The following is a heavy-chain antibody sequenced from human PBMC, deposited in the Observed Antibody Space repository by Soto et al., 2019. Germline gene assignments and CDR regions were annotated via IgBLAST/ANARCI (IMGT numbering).Heavy chain of an antibody. D-gene: IGHD5-18*01. V-gene: IGHV5-51*01. CDR3: ARHRDEYSYGGYYYYGMDV. CDR1: GYSFTSYW. Sequence: PGESLKISCNGSGYSFTSYWIGWVRQMPGKGLEWMGIIYPGDSDTRYSPSFQGQVTISADKSISTAYLQWSSLKASDTAMYYCARHRDEYSYGGYYYYGMDVWGQGTTVTVSS. CDR2: IYPGDSDT. J-gene: IGHJ6*02.